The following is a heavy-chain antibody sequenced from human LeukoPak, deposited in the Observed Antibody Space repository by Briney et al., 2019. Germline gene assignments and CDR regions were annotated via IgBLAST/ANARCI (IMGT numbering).Heavy chain of an antibody. CDR3: ARDLDWNYADY. Sequence: PSETLSLTCTVSGGSISSYYWSWIRQPAGERPEWIGRISSSGSTNYNPSLKSRVTMSVDSSKNQFSLILISVTAADTAVYYCARDLDWNYADYWGQGTLVTVSS. J-gene: IGHJ4*02. CDR1: GGSISSYY. CDR2: ISSSGST. V-gene: IGHV4-4*07. D-gene: IGHD1-7*01.